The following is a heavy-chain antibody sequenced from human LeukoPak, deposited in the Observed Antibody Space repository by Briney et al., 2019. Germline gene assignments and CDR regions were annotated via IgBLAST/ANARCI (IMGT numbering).Heavy chain of an antibody. J-gene: IGHJ4*02. D-gene: IGHD6-19*01. CDR1: GGSISNYY. Sequence: SETLSLTCTVSGGSISNYYWSWIRQPAGKGLEWTGYIYYSGSTNYNPSLKSRVTISVDTSKNQFSLKLSSVTAADTAIYYCARAVSGRFDYWGQGTLVTVSS. V-gene: IGHV4-59*08. CDR2: IYYSGST. CDR3: ARAVSGRFDY.